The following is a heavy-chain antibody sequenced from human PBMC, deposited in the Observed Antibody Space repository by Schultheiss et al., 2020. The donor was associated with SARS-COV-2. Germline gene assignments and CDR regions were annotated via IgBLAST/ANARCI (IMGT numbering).Heavy chain of an antibody. J-gene: IGHJ4*02. CDR1: GFAFSHYG. CDR3: ARVPVTVVDY. D-gene: IGHD4-11*01. V-gene: IGHV3-74*03. Sequence: GGSLRLSCAASGFAFSHYGMHWVRQGPGKGLLWVSRIGLDNTDTTYADSVKGRFTISRDNAENTLYLQMNSLRAEDTAVYYCARVPVTVVDYWGQGTLVTVSS. CDR2: IGLDNTDT.